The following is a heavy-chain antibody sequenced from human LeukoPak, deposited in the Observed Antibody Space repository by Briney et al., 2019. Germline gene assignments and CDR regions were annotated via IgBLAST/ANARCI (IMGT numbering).Heavy chain of an antibody. V-gene: IGHV3-23*01. D-gene: IGHD6-6*01. CDR3: AKGWSSIANPGDWFDP. CDR1: GFTFSSYA. Sequence: PEGSLRLSCAASGFTFSSYAMTWFRQAPGKGLEWVSSISGSGGSTYYADSVKGRFTISSDNSKNTLYLQMNSLRAEDTAVYYCAKGWSSIANPGDWFDPWGQGTLVTVSS. CDR2: ISGSGGST. J-gene: IGHJ5*02.